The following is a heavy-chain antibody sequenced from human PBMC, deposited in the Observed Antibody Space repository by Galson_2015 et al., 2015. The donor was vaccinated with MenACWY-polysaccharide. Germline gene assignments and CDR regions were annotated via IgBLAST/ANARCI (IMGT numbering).Heavy chain of an antibody. Sequence: SVKVSCKASGYTFISYGINWVRQAPGQGLEWVGWISASGGSANYAEKVQGSVTMTTDTSASTAYMELRSLRSDDTAVYFCAISLQPYCSSPTCYSGYFDYWGQGTLLTVSS. CDR2: ISASGGSA. CDR3: AISLQPYCSSPTCYSGYFDY. J-gene: IGHJ4*02. V-gene: IGHV1-18*01. D-gene: IGHD2-2*01. CDR1: GYTFISYG.